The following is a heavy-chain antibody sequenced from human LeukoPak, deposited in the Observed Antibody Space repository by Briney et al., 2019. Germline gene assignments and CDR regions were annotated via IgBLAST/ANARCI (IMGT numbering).Heavy chain of an antibody. Sequence: GGSLRLSCAASGFTFSSYAMSWVRQAPGKGLEWVSAISGSGGSTYYADSVKSRFTISRDNSKNTLYLQMNSLRAEDTAVYYCAKGVAAAGVLGAFDIWGQGTMVTVSS. V-gene: IGHV3-23*01. CDR1: GFTFSSYA. CDR2: ISGSGGST. D-gene: IGHD6-13*01. CDR3: AKGVAAAGVLGAFDI. J-gene: IGHJ3*02.